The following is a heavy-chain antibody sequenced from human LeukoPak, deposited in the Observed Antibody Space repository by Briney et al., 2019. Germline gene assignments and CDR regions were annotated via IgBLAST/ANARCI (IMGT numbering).Heavy chain of an antibody. CDR3: ARGSSHSPVYFDY. J-gene: IGHJ4*02. Sequence: GGSLRLSCAASGFTFSSYAMHWVRQAPGKGLEWVAVKSYDGSNKYYADSVKGRFTISRDNSKNTLYLQMNSLRAEDTAVYYCARGSSHSPVYFDYWGQGTLVTVSS. CDR2: KSYDGSNK. CDR1: GFTFSSYA. V-gene: IGHV3-30*04. D-gene: IGHD2-15*01.